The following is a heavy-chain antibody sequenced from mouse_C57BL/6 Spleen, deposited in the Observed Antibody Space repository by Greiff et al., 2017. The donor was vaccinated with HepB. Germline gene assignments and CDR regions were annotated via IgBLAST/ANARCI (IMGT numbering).Heavy chain of an antibody. J-gene: IGHJ2*01. CDR1: GYAFSSSW. Sequence: QVQLQQSGPELVKPGASVKISCKASGYAFSSSWMNWVKQRPGKGLEWIGRIYPGDGDTNYNGKFKGKATLTADKSSSTAYMQLSSLTSEDSAVYFCARVLRPNYFDYWGQGTTLTVSS. CDR3: ARVLRPNYFDY. D-gene: IGHD1-2*01. CDR2: IYPGDGDT. V-gene: IGHV1-82*01.